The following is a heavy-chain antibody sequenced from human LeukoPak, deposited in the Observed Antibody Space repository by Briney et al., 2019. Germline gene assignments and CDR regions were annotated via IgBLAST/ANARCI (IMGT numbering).Heavy chain of an antibody. Sequence: SVKVSCKASGGTFSSYAISWMRQAPGQGLEWMGGIIPIFGTANYAQKFQGRVTITADESTSTAYMELSSLRSEDTAVYYCARVLGSSSGPLDYWGQGTLVTVSS. CDR1: GGTFSSYA. CDR2: IIPIFGTA. V-gene: IGHV1-69*01. D-gene: IGHD6-6*01. J-gene: IGHJ4*02. CDR3: ARVLGSSSGPLDY.